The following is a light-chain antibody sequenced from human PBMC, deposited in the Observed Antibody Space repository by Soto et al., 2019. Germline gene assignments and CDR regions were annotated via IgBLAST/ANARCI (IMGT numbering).Light chain of an antibody. V-gene: IGKV3-20*01. CDR3: QQYSSSPRT. J-gene: IGKJ5*01. CDR2: DAS. CDR1: QTISSGF. Sequence: EVVMTQSPATLSVSPGERATLSCRASQTISSGFLAWYQQKVGQAPRLLIYDASNRATGVPDRFSGSGSGTDFSLTISRLEPEDFAVYHCQQYSSSPRTFGQGTRLEIK.